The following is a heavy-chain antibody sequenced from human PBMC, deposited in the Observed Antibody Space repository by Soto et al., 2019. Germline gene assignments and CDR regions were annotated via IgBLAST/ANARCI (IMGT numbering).Heavy chain of an antibody. D-gene: IGHD5-12*01. Sequence: SETLSLTCTVSGGSISSYYWSWIRQPPGKGLEWIGYIYYSGSTNYNPSLKSRVTISVDTSKNQFSLKLSSVTAADTAVYYCARHRWLRGGGFYFDYWGKGALVTVSS. CDR3: ARHRWLRGGGFYFDY. J-gene: IGHJ4*02. V-gene: IGHV4-59*08. CDR2: IYYSGST. CDR1: GGSISSYY.